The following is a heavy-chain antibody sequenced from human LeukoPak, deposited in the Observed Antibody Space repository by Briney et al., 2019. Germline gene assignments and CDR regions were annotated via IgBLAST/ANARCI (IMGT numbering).Heavy chain of an antibody. J-gene: IGHJ4*02. D-gene: IGHD5-18*01. CDR2: IGSSGSYT. CDR3: ARRATTERGHSYGLDF. V-gene: IGHV3-21*01. CDR1: GFTFSSYH. Sequence: GGSLRLSCEVSGFTFSSYHMNWVRQAPGKGLEWVPSIGSSGSYTYYADSLTGRFTISRDNAKNSLYLQMNSLRAEDTAMYYCARRATTERGHSYGLDFWGQGTLVTVSS.